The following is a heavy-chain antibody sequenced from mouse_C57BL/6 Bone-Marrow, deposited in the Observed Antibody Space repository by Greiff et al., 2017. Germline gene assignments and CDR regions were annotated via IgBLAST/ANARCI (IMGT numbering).Heavy chain of an antibody. V-gene: IGHV6-6*02. Sequence: EVQLQESGRGLVQPGGSMKLSCVASGFTFSNYWMNWVRQFPEKGLEWVAEIRLKSNNYATHYGVSVKGRFTISRDDSKRRVYLQMNNLRAEDTGIYYCAAGFAYWGQGTLVTVSA. J-gene: IGHJ3*01. CDR1: GFTFSNYW. CDR3: AAGFAY. CDR2: IRLKSNNYAT.